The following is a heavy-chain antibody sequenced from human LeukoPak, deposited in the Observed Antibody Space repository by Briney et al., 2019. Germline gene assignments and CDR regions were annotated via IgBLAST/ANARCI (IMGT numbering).Heavy chain of an antibody. Sequence: GGSLRLSCAASGFTFSSYAMSWVRQASGKGLEWVSAISGSGGSTYYADSVKGRFTISRDNSKNTLYLQMNSLRAEDTAVYYCAKDLVVSYQLLLAVDYWGQGTLVTVSS. CDR2: ISGSGGST. CDR3: AKDLVVSYQLLLAVDY. V-gene: IGHV3-23*01. D-gene: IGHD2-2*01. CDR1: GFTFSSYA. J-gene: IGHJ4*02.